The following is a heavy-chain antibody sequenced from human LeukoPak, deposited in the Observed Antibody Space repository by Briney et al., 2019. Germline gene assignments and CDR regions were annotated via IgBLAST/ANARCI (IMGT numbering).Heavy chain of an antibody. CDR2: IYSGGST. V-gene: IGHV3-53*01. Sequence: GGSLRLSCAASGFTVSSNDMSWVHQAPGKGLECISVIYSGGSTDYADSVKGRLTISRDNSKNTLYLQMNSLRAEDTAVYYCARVVDHDYGDYYLDYWGQGTLVTVSS. D-gene: IGHD4-17*01. CDR3: ARVVDHDYGDYYLDY. J-gene: IGHJ4*02. CDR1: GFTVSSND.